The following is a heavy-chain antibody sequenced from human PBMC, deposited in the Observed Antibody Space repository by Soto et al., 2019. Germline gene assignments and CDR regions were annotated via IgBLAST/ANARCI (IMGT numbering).Heavy chain of an antibody. D-gene: IGHD3-10*01. CDR2: ISSGGNYT. CDR3: ARDFKESQYYYYCMDV. J-gene: IGHJ6*03. CDR1: GFTFSSYS. V-gene: IGHV3-21*06. Sequence: EVQLVESGGGLVKPGGSLRLSGVVSGFTFSSYSMNWVRQAPGKGLEWVSSISSGGNYTYYADSVKGRFTISRDNAKNSVYLQMNRLRAEDTALYYCARDFKESQYYYYCMDVWGKGTTVTVSS.